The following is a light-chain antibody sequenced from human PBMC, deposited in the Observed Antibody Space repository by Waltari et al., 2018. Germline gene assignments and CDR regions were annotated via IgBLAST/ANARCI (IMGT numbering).Light chain of an antibody. V-gene: IGLV3-1*01. CDR2: QDD. CDR1: ELGAKY. J-gene: IGLJ2*01. CDR3: QAWASDKVV. Sequence: SYELTQPPSVSVSPGQRASITCSGDELGAKYVCWYQQKPGQSPVLVIYQDDKWPSGIPERFNGSNSGNIATLGISETQVMDEADCYCQAWASDKVVFGGGTILTVL.